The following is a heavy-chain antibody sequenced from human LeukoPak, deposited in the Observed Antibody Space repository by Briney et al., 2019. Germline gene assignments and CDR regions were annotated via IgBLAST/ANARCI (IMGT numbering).Heavy chain of an antibody. CDR3: VRHGDLTMFRGVIDY. D-gene: IGHD3-10*01. CDR2: IYYNGRT. CDR1: GDSITGYY. J-gene: IGHJ4*02. Sequence: SETLSLTCTVSGDSITGYYWSWIRQPPGKGLEWIGYIYYNGRTNYNPSLKSRITMSVDTSNNQFSLNLRSVTAADTAVYYCVRHGDLTMFRGVIDYWGQGTQVTVSS. V-gene: IGHV4-59*08.